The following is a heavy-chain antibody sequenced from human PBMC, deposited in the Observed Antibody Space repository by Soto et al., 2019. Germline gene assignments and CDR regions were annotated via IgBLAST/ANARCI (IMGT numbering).Heavy chain of an antibody. J-gene: IGHJ5*02. CDR3: ARATKTTYYYDSSGYSGPDWFDP. V-gene: IGHV1-2*04. Sequence: ASVKVSCKASGYTFTGYYMHWVQQAPGQGLEWMGWINPNSGGTNYAQKFQGWVTMTRDTSISTAYMELSRLRSDDTAVYYCARATKTTYYYDSSGYSGPDWFDPWGQGTLVTVSS. D-gene: IGHD3-22*01. CDR1: GYTFTGYY. CDR2: INPNSGGT.